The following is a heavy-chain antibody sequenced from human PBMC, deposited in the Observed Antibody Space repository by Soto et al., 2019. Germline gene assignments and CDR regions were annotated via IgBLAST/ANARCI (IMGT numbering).Heavy chain of an antibody. D-gene: IGHD3-9*01. Sequence: QVQLVQSGAEVKKPGSSVKVSCKASGGTFSNYAISWVRQAPGQGIEWMGGVIPMFGTANYAQKFQGRVTITADESTITAYLELSSLRSEDTAVYYCARYYDILTGGSYYYGMDVWGQGTTVTVSS. CDR1: GGTFSNYA. CDR2: VIPMFGTA. CDR3: ARYYDILTGGSYYYGMDV. J-gene: IGHJ6*02. V-gene: IGHV1-69*01.